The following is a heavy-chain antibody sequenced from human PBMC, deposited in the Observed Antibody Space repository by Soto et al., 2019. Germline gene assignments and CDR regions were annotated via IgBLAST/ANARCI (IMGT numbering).Heavy chain of an antibody. D-gene: IGHD3-22*01. J-gene: IGHJ3*02. V-gene: IGHV1-69*06. CDR3: ARALPDSASSGGNDAFDI. CDR2: IIPIFGTG. CDR1: GGTFSSYA. Sequence: QVQLVQSGAEVKRPGSSVKVACQASGGTFSSYAISWVRQAPGQGLEWMGGIIPIFGTGNYAQKFQGRVKITADKSTSTAYMELSSLRSEDTAVYYCARALPDSASSGGNDAFDIWGQGTMVTVSS.